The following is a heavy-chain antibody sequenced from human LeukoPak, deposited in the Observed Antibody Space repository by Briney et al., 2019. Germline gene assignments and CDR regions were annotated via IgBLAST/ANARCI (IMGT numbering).Heavy chain of an antibody. J-gene: IGHJ4*02. V-gene: IGHV3-23*01. Sequence: GGSLRLSCAASGFSFSSFDMVWVRQAPGKGLEWVAGISNGGDRTYHADSVKGRFTISRDNSKSALFLQMNSLRAEDTAVYYCAKDAPRSSGWFFLDYWGQGAVVTVSS. CDR3: AKDAPRSSGWFFLDY. D-gene: IGHD6-19*01. CDR2: ISNGGDRT. CDR1: GFSFSSFD.